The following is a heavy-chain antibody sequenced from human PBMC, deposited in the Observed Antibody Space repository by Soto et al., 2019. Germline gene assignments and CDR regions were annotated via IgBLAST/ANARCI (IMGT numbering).Heavy chain of an antibody. J-gene: IGHJ4*02. V-gene: IGHV3-23*01. CDR2: ISGSGAGT. Sequence: PGGSLRLSCAASGFSFGNYAMSWVRQAPGKGLEWVSAISGSGAGTYYADSVKGRFTISRDNSKNTIYLQMNSLRPEDTAVYYCAKGLGLWSEDGYNFSDYWGQGTLVTVSS. D-gene: IGHD5-12*01. CDR1: GFSFGNYA. CDR3: AKGLGLWSEDGYNFSDY.